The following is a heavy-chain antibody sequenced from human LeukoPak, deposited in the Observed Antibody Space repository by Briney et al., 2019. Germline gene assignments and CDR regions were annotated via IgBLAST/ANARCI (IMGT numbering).Heavy chain of an antibody. CDR2: IYYSGST. Sequence: SETLSLTCTVSGGSISSYYWSWIRQPPGKGLERIGYIYYSGSTNYNPSLKSRVTISVDTSKNQFSLKLSSVTAADTAVYYCARLEEFNWGSDDAFDIWGQGTMVTVSS. J-gene: IGHJ3*02. V-gene: IGHV4-59*01. CDR3: ARLEEFNWGSDDAFDI. CDR1: GGSISSYY. D-gene: IGHD7-27*01.